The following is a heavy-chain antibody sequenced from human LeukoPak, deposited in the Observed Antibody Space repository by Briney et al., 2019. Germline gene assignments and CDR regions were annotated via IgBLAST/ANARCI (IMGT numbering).Heavy chain of an antibody. CDR2: ISSSSSTI. CDR3: ARGAARMVEMGTMISFEY. CDR1: GFTFSSYS. Sequence: PGGSLRLSCAASGFTFSSYSINWVRQAPGKGLEWVSYISSSSSTIYYADSVKGRFTISRDNAKNSLYLQMNSLRAEDTAVYYCARGAARMVEMGTMISFEYWGQGTLVTVSS. V-gene: IGHV3-48*01. J-gene: IGHJ4*02. D-gene: IGHD5-24*01.